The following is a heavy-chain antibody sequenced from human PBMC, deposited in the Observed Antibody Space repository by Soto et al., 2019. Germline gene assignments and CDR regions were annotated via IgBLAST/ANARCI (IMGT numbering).Heavy chain of an antibody. V-gene: IGHV1-18*01. Sequence: ASVKVSCKASGYTFTSYGISWVRQAPGQGLEWMGWISAYNGNTNYAQKLQGRVTMTTDTSTSTAYMELRSLRSDDTAVYYCARVGYYCSSTSCDIYYFDYWGQGTLVTVS. CDR1: GYTFTSYG. CDR2: ISAYNGNT. D-gene: IGHD2-2*02. J-gene: IGHJ4*02. CDR3: ARVGYYCSSTSCDIYYFDY.